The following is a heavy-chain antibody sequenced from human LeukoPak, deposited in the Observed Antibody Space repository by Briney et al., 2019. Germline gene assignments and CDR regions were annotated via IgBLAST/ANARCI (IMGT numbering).Heavy chain of an antibody. Sequence: GRSLRLSCAASGFTFNVYAMHSARHAPRKGLEWVSGFSWNSGSIGYADSVKGRLTISRDNAKNSLYLQMNCLRAEDTALYYCAKDIGSSSHYYYYGMDVWGQGTTVTVSS. CDR3: AKDIGSSSHYYYYGMDV. CDR2: FSWNSGSI. D-gene: IGHD6-13*01. V-gene: IGHV3-9*01. CDR1: GFTFNVYA. J-gene: IGHJ6*02.